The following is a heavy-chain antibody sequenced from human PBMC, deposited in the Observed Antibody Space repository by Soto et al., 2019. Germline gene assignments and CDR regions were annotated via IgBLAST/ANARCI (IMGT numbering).Heavy chain of an antibody. CDR1: VGSFSSFC. Sequence: KTSETLSLTCIVSVGSFSSFCWSWIRQPPGKGLEWIGYICYSDISNYNPSLKSRVTISVDTTKNQFSLKLSSVTAADTAVYYGATGDYSNSWNNGQYDYWGQGALVTVSS. CDR3: ATGDYSNSWNNGQYDY. V-gene: IGHV4-59*01. CDR2: ICYSDIS. J-gene: IGHJ4*02. D-gene: IGHD6-13*01.